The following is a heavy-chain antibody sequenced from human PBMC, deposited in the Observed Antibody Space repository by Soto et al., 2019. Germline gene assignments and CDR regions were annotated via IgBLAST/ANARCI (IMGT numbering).Heavy chain of an antibody. V-gene: IGHV3-11*05. CDR2: ITHSRIT. Sequence: GGSLRLSCAASGFIFSDYYMDWIRLSPGKGLEWISSITHSRITNYADSVKGRFTISRDENSLYLQMNSLRADDTAVYYCARENYYKMDVWGHGTTVTVSS. CDR3: ARENYYKMDV. J-gene: IGHJ6*02. CDR1: GFIFSDYY.